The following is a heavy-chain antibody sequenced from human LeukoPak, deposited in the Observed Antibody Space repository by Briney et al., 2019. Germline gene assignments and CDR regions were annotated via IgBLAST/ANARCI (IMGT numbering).Heavy chain of an antibody. J-gene: IGHJ6*03. D-gene: IGHD2-2*02. CDR3: ARVPYCSSTSCYRVGYYYYYMDV. Sequence: GASVKVSCKASGYTFTSYGISWVRQAPEQGLEWMGWISAYNGNTNYAQKLQGRVTMTTDTSTSTAYMELRSLRSDDTAVYYCARVPYCSSTSCYRVGYYYYYMDVWGKGTTVTVSS. CDR2: ISAYNGNT. V-gene: IGHV1-18*01. CDR1: GYTFTSYG.